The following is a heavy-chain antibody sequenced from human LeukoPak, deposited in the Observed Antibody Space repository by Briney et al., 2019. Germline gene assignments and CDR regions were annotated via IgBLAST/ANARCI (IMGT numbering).Heavy chain of an antibody. CDR1: GYTFTSYD. V-gene: IGHV1-8*03. J-gene: IGHJ6*03. CDR2: MNPNSGNT. CDR3: ARGHDYYYLDV. Sequence: ASVKVSCKASGYTFTSYDINWVRQATGQGLEWMGWMNPNSGNTGYAQKFQGRVTITRNTSISTAYMELSSLRAEDTAVYYCARGHDYYYLDVWGKGTTVTVSS.